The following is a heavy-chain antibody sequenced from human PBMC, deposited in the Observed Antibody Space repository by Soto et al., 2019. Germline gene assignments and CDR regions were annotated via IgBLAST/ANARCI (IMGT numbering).Heavy chain of an antibody. Sequence: GGSLRLSCAASGFTFSSYSMNWVRQAPGKGLEWVSSISSSSSYIYYADSVKGRFTISRDNAKNSLYLQMNSLRAEDTAVYYCARVPGGYCSSTSCQVSRTYYYYYYMDVWGKGTTVTVSS. V-gene: IGHV3-21*01. CDR1: GFTFSSYS. CDR3: ARVPGGYCSSTSCQVSRTYYYYYYMDV. CDR2: ISSSSSYI. J-gene: IGHJ6*03. D-gene: IGHD2-2*01.